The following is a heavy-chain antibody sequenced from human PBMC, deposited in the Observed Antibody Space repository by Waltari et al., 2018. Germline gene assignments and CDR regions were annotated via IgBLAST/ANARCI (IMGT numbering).Heavy chain of an antibody. V-gene: IGHV3-74*01. CDR2: IDPGGRTI. Sequence: EVQLVESGGGLVQPGGSLRLSCAASGVTFRNNWMDWVRQAPGKGLVWVARIDPGGRTINHADSVRGRFTISRDDAKDTLYLQMDSLRPEDTAVYHCARDLVGKDDFWGQGTLVIVSS. CDR3: ARDLVGKDDF. CDR1: GVTFRNNW. D-gene: IGHD2-8*02. J-gene: IGHJ4*02.